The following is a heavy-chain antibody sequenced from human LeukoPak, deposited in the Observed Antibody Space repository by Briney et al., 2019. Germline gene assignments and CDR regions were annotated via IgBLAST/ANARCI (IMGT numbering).Heavy chain of an antibody. D-gene: IGHD3-10*01. CDR2: INHSGST. V-gene: IGHV4-34*01. Sequence: SETLSLTCAVYGGSFSGYYWSWIRQPPGKGLEWIGEINHSGSTNYNPSLKSRVTISVDTSKNQFSLKLSSVTAADTAVYCCARGPYYYGSGSYLSPWGQGTLVTVSS. CDR3: ARGPYYYGSGSYLSP. CDR1: GGSFSGYY. J-gene: IGHJ5*02.